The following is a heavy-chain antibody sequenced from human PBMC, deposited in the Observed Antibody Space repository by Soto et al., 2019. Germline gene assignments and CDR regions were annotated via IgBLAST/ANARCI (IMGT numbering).Heavy chain of an antibody. J-gene: IGHJ4*02. Sequence: SETLSLTCAVYGGSFSGYYWSWIRQPPGKGLERIGEINHSGSTNYNPSLKSRVTISVDTAKNQFSLKMSSVTAADTAVYYCARGLATGLGDYWVQGTLVTVSS. CDR1: GGSFSGYY. CDR2: INHSGST. V-gene: IGHV4-34*01. D-gene: IGHD1-1*01. CDR3: ARGLATGLGDY.